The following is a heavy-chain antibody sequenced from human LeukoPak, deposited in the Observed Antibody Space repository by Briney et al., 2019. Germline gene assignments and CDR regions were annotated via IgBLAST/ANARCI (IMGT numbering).Heavy chain of an antibody. CDR1: GFTFSRYA. V-gene: IGHV3-64D*06. Sequence: GGSLRLSCSASGFTFSRYAMHWVSQAPGKGLEYVSAISSNGGSTYYADSVKGRFTIPRDNSRNTLHLQMSSLRGEDTAVYYCVKDSSSVSYFDYWGQGTLVTVSS. J-gene: IGHJ4*02. CDR2: ISSNGGST. D-gene: IGHD3-10*01. CDR3: VKDSSSVSYFDY.